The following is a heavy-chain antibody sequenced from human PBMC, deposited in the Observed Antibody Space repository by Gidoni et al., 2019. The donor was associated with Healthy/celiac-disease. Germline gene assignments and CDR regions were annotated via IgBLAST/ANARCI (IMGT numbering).Heavy chain of an antibody. CDR1: RYTSRSCG. Sequence: QVQLVESRGGVLQHGSALRRYCAASRYTSRSCGKHWVRQAPGKGLEWVAVISYDGSNKYYADSVKGRFTISRDNSKNTLYLQMNSLRAEDTAVYYCAKGSRYGAGSYYKNWGYFDYWGQGTLVTVFS. J-gene: IGHJ4*02. CDR2: ISYDGSNK. CDR3: AKGSRYGAGSYYKNWGYFDY. D-gene: IGHD3-10*01. V-gene: IGHV3-30*18.